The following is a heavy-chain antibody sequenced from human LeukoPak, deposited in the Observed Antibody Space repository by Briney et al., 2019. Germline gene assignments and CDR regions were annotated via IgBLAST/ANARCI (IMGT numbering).Heavy chain of an antibody. CDR2: INPNSGGT. CDR1: GYTFTGYY. Sequence: GASVKVSCKASGYTFTGYYMHWVRQAPGQGLEWMGRINPNSGGTNYAQKFQGRVTMTTDTSTSTAYMELRSLRSDDTAVYYCARVVVPAALYNWFDPWGQGTLVTVSS. J-gene: IGHJ5*02. V-gene: IGHV1-2*06. CDR3: ARVVVPAALYNWFDP. D-gene: IGHD2-2*01.